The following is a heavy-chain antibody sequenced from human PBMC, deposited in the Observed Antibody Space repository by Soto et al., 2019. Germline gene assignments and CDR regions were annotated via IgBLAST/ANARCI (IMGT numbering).Heavy chain of an antibody. CDR3: VRGLDSAYWRMDV. V-gene: IGHV3-66*01. Sequence: GGSLRLSCAASGFTVSSNHMSWVRQAPGKGLEGVSVIYRGDTYPFYADSVKGRFIISRDNSKNTVSLQMNSLRAEDTAMYYCVRGLDSAYWRMDVWGTATTVTVSS. CDR2: IYRGDTYP. D-gene: IGHD1-1*01. CDR1: GFTVSSNH. J-gene: IGHJ6*03.